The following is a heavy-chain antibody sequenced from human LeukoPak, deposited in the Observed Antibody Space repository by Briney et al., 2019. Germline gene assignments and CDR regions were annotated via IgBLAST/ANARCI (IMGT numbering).Heavy chain of an antibody. V-gene: IGHV3-9*01. D-gene: IGHD5-12*01. CDR2: ISWNSGSI. CDR1: GLTFDDYA. J-gene: IGHJ3*02. Sequence: SGGSLRLSCAASGLTFDDYAMHWVRQAPGKGLGWVSGISWNSGSIGYADSVKGRFTISRDNAKNSLYLQMNSLRAEDTALYYCAKDLRVATISGADAFDIWGQGTMVTVSS. CDR3: AKDLRVATISGADAFDI.